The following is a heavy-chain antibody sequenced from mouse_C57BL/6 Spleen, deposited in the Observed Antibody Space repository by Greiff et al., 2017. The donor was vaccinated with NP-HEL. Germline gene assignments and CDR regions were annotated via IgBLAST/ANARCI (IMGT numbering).Heavy chain of an antibody. J-gene: IGHJ2*01. Sequence: QVQLKQPGAELVRPGSSVKLSCKASGYTFTSYWMDWVKQRPGQGLEWIGNIYPSDSETHYNQKFKDKATLTVAKSSSTAYMQLSSLTSEDSAVYYCARGGITTVPYYFDYWGQGTTLTVAS. D-gene: IGHD1-1*01. CDR1: GYTFTSYW. V-gene: IGHV1-61*01. CDR3: ARGGITTVPYYFDY. CDR2: IYPSDSET.